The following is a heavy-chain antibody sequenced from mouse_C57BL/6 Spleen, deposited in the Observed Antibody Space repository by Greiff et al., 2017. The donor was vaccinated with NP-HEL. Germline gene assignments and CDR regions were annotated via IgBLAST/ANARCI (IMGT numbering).Heavy chain of an antibody. CDR1: GYSFTSYY. V-gene: IGHV1-66*01. J-gene: IGHJ4*01. CDR2: IYPGSGNT. Sequence: QVQLKQSGPELVKPGASVKISCKASGYSFTSYYIHWVKQRPGQGLEWIGWIYPGSGNTKYNEKFKGKATLTADTSSSTAYMQRSRLTSEDAAVYYGARGVVYYYGRSYGAMDYWGQGTSVTVSS. D-gene: IGHD1-1*01. CDR3: ARGVVYYYGRSYGAMDY.